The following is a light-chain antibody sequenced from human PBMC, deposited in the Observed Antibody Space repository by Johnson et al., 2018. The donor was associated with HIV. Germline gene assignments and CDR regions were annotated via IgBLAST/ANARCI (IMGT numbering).Light chain of an antibody. CDR3: GAWDSSLTTYV. V-gene: IGLV1-51*02. CDR2: ENN. J-gene: IGLJ1*01. Sequence: QSVLTQPPSVSAAPGQKVTISCSGSSSNIGNNYVSWYQQLPGTAPKVLIHENNKRPSGIPDRFSGSKSGTSATLCITGLQTGDEADYYCGAWDSSLTTYVFGTGTKVTVL. CDR1: SSNIGNNY.